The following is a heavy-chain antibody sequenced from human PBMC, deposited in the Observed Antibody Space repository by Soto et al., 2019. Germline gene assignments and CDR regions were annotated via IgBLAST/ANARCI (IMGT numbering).Heavy chain of an antibody. CDR1: VFTFGDYA. Sequence: SLRLSCTASVFTFGDYAMSWVRHSPGKGLEWVGFIRSKAYGGTTEYAASVKGRFTISRDDSKSIAYLQMNRLKNEDTAVYYCTRDRPETRPYYYYGMDVWGQGTTVTVSS. J-gene: IGHJ6*02. CDR2: IRSKAYGGTT. V-gene: IGHV3-49*04. CDR3: TRDRPETRPYYYYGMDV.